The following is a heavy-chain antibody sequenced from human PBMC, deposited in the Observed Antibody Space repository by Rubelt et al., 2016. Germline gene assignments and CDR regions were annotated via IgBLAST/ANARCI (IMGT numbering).Heavy chain of an antibody. V-gene: IGHV3-74*01. Sequence: EVRLVDSGGGLVQPGGSLKLSCTAAGFTLSSYWVHWVRQVPGEGLVWVSRVNEDGSRPASSDSVKGRFTISRYNAKNTLYLQMNSLRADDTAVYYCARDLRGRQDYWGQGTLVTVSS. CDR3: ARDLRGRQDY. D-gene: IGHD1-26*01. CDR2: VNEDGSRP. CDR1: GFTLSSYW. J-gene: IGHJ4*02.